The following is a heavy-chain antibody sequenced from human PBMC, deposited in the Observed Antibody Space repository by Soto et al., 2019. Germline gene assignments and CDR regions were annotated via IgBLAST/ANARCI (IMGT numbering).Heavy chain of an antibody. J-gene: IGHJ6*02. Sequence: QVQLVQSGAEAKKPGSSVKVSCKASGGTLSNYALSWVRQAPGQGLEWVGGIIPIFGTSNYAQNFQGRVTITADESTSTAYMELSSLRSEDTAVYYCARGVRTGFYGMDVWGQGTTVTVSS. CDR1: GGTLSNYA. CDR3: ARGVRTGFYGMDV. D-gene: IGHD3-10*01. CDR2: IIPIFGTS. V-gene: IGHV1-69*01.